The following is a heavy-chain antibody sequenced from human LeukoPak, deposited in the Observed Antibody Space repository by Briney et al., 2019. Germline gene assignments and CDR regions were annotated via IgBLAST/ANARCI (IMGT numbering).Heavy chain of an antibody. CDR3: ARAWYLSSSSDY. V-gene: IGHV3-48*03. CDR1: GFTFSSYE. Sequence: PGGSLRLSCAASGFTFSSYEMNWVRQAPGKGLEWVSYISSSGSTIYYADSVKGRFTISRDNANNSVYLQMNSLRAEDTAVYYCARAWYLSSSSDYWGQGTLVTVSS. D-gene: IGHD6-6*01. J-gene: IGHJ4*02. CDR2: ISSSGSTI.